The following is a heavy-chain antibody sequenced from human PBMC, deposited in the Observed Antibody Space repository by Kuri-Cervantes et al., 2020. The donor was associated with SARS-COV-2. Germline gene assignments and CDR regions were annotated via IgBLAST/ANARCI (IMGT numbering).Heavy chain of an antibody. V-gene: IGHV3-11*04. J-gene: IGHJ6*03. CDR3: ARARYCSSTSCYTDYYYMDV. CDR2: ISSSGSTI. CDR1: GFTFSDYY. D-gene: IGHD2-2*02. Sequence: GGSLRLSCAASGFTFSDYYMSWIRQAPGKGLEWVSYISSSGSTIYYADSVKGRFTISRDNAKNSLYLQMNSLRAEDTAVYYCARARYCSSTSCYTDYYYMDVWGKGTTVTVSS.